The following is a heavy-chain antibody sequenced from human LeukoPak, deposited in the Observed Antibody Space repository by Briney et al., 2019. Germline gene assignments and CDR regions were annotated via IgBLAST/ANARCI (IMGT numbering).Heavy chain of an antibody. CDR1: GGSISSYY. V-gene: IGHV4-4*07. Sequence: SETLSLTCTVSGGSISSYYWSWIRQPAGKGLEWIGRIYTSGSTNYNPSLKSRVTMSVDTSKNQFSLKPSSVTAADTAVYYCARGPVYSGYVDYWGQGTLVTVSS. CDR2: IYTSGST. D-gene: IGHD5-12*01. CDR3: ARGPVYSGYVDY. J-gene: IGHJ4*02.